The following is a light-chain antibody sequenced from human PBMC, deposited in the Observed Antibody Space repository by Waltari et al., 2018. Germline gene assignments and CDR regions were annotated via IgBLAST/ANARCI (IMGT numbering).Light chain of an antibody. CDR1: QSVSSN. CDR3: QQYNNWPSLT. V-gene: IGKV3-15*01. J-gene: IGKJ4*01. CDR2: GAS. Sequence: EIGMTQSPATLSVSPGERATLSCRASQSVSSNLAWYQQTPGQAPRLLIYGASTRATGIPARFSGSGSETEFTLTISSLQSEDFAVYYCQQYNNWPSLTFGGGTKVEIK.